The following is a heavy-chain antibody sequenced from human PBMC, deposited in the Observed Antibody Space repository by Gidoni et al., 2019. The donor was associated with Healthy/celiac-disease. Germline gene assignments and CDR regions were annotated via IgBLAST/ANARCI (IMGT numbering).Heavy chain of an antibody. CDR3: ARVSYPYSGSFDY. V-gene: IGHV3-7*01. J-gene: IGHJ4*02. Sequence: EVQLVESGGGLVQPGGSLRLSCAAFGFTFSSYWMSWVRQAPGKGLEWVANIKQDGSEKYYVDSVKGRFTISRDNAKNSLYLQMNSLRAEDTAVYYCARVSYPYSGSFDYWGQGTLVTVSS. D-gene: IGHD1-26*01. CDR1: GFTFSSYW. CDR2: IKQDGSEK.